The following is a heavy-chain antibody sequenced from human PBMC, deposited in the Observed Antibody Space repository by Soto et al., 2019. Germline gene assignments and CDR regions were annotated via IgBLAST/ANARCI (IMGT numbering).Heavy chain of an antibody. CDR3: ARGRHWLDY. J-gene: IGHJ4*02. Sequence: SETLSLTCTVSGGSINTYYRSWIRQPPGKAPEWIGYIYYSGSTNYNPSLMSRVTISVDTSKSHFSLKLSSVTAADTAVYYCARGRHWLDYWGQGTLVTVSS. V-gene: IGHV4-59*01. CDR1: GGSINTYY. CDR2: IYYSGST. D-gene: IGHD6-19*01.